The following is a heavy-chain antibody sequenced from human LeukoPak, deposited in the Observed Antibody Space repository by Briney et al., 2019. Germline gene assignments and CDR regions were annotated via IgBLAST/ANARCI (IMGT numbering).Heavy chain of an antibody. CDR1: EFTFSNYW. V-gene: IGHV3-7*01. CDR3: ATPVVVVAAGRRAFDI. D-gene: IGHD2-15*01. J-gene: IGHJ3*02. Sequence: GGSLRLSCAASEFTFSNYWMSWVRQAPGKGLEWVANIKQDGSEKYYVDSVKGRFTTSRDNAKNSLYLQMNSLRAEDTAVYYCATPVVVVAAGRRAFDIWGQGTMVTVSS. CDR2: IKQDGSEK.